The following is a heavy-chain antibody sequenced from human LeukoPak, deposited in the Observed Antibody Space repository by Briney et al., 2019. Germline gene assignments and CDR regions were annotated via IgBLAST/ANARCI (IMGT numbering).Heavy chain of an antibody. CDR2: IYYTGTT. J-gene: IGHJ4*02. V-gene: IGHV4-39*07. CDR1: GGSISINSYY. D-gene: IGHD5-12*01. Sequence: SETLSLTCTVSGGSISINSYYWAWIRQPPGKGLEWIGSIYYTGTTYYNPSLKNRVTISVDTSKNQFSLKLSSVTAADTAVYYCARDDFIVATSFGSWGQGTLVTVSS. CDR3: ARDDFIVATSFGS.